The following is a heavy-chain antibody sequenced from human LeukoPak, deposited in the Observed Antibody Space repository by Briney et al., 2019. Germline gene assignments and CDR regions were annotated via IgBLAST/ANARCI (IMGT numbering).Heavy chain of an antibody. CDR3: ARPSYYYDSSGYPSS. CDR1: GYTFTGYY. CDR2: INPNSGGT. V-gene: IGHV1-2*02. D-gene: IGHD3-22*01. Sequence: PGASVKVSCKASGYTFTGYYMHWVRQAPGQGLEWMGWINPNSGGTNYAQKFQGRVTMTRDTSISTAYMELSRLRSDDTAMYYCARPSYYYDSSGYPSSWGQGTLVTVSS. J-gene: IGHJ4*02.